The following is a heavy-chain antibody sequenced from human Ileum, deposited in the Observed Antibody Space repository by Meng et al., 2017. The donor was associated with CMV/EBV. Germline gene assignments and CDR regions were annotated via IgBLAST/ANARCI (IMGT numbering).Heavy chain of an antibody. D-gene: IGHD3-16*01. V-gene: IGHV3-66*02. J-gene: IGHJ2*01. CDR3: ASFKHQAVGGTYWYCDL. CDR2: IYSGDET. CDR1: GFTVSSND. Sequence: SGFTVSSNDMTWVRQAPGKGLEWVSGIYSGDETYYADSVKGRFTISRDNSKNTLYLQINSLRPEDTAVYYCASFKHQAVGGTYWYCDLWGRGTLVTVSS.